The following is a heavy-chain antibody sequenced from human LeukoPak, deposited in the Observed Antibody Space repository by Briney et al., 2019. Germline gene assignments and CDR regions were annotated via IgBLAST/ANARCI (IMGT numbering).Heavy chain of an antibody. CDR2: INHSGST. Sequence: SETLSLTCAVYGGSFSGYYWSWIRQPPGKGLEWIGEINHSGSTNYNPSLKSRVTISVDSSKNQSSLKLSSVTAADTAVYYCARGRRYYDFWSGPTGSRYYFDYWGQGTLVTVSS. CDR1: GGSFSGYY. J-gene: IGHJ4*02. V-gene: IGHV4-34*01. CDR3: ARGRRYYDFWSGPTGSRYYFDY. D-gene: IGHD3-3*01.